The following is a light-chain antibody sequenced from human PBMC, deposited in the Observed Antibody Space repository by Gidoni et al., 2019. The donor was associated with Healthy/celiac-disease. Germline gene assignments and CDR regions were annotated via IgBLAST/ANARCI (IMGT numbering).Light chain of an antibody. J-gene: IGKJ1*01. Sequence: IQLPQSPSFLSASVGDRVTITCRASQGISSYLAWYQQKPGKAPKLLIYAASTLQSGVPSRFSGSGSGTEFTLTISSLQPEDFATYYCQQLNSYPPGTFGQGTKVEIK. CDR1: QGISSY. V-gene: IGKV1-9*01. CDR2: AAS. CDR3: QQLNSYPPGT.